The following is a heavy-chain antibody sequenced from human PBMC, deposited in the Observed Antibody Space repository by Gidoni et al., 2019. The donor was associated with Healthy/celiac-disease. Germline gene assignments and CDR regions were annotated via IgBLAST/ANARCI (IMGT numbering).Heavy chain of an antibody. CDR1: GGSFSGYY. D-gene: IGHD2-15*01. Sequence: QVQLQQWGAGLLKPSETLSLTCAVYGGSFSGYYWSWIRQPPGKGLEWIGEINHSGSTNYNPSLKSRVTISVDTSKNQFSLKLSSVTAADTAVYYCARGEYCSGGSCYSWFDPWGQGTLVTVSS. J-gene: IGHJ5*02. CDR2: INHSGST. V-gene: IGHV4-34*01. CDR3: ARGEYCSGGSCYSWFDP.